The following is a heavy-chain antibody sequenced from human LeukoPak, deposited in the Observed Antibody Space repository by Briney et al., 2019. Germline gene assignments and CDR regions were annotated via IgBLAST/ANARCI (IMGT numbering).Heavy chain of an antibody. CDR3: AKHLMTCSNSCLYYFDY. J-gene: IGHJ4*02. D-gene: IGHD2-2*01. V-gene: IGHV3-23*01. Sequence: GGSLRLSCAASGFTFSSYSMSWVRQAPGKGLEWVAAISGSGSSTYYADSVKGRFTISRDNSKNPLYLQMNSLRAEDTAVYYCAKHLMTCSNSCLYYFDYWGQGTLVTVSS. CDR1: GFTFSSYS. CDR2: ISGSGSST.